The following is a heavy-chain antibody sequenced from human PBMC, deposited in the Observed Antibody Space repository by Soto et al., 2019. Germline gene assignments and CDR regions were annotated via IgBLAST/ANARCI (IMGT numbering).Heavy chain of an antibody. J-gene: IGHJ4*02. D-gene: IGHD6-13*01. CDR1: GFTFDDYA. Sequence: PGGSLRLSCAASGFTFDDYAMHWVRQAPGKGLEWVSGISWNSGSIGYADSVKGRFTISRDNAKNSLYLQMNSLRAEDTALYYSAKDKYSSSRGEYFDYWGQGTLVTVSS. CDR2: ISWNSGSI. CDR3: AKDKYSSSRGEYFDY. V-gene: IGHV3-9*01.